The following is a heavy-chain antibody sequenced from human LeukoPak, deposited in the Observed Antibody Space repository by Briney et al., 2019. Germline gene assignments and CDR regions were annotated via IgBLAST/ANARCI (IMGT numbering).Heavy chain of an antibody. Sequence: LPGGSLRLSCAASGFTFSSYGMHWVRQAPGKGLEWVAVIWYDGSNKYYADSVKGRFTISRDNSKNTLYLQMNGLRAEDTALYYCAKDIRDYYGMDVWGQGTTVTVSS. CDR3: AKDIRDYYGMDV. D-gene: IGHD3-3*02. CDR1: GFTFSSYG. CDR2: IWYDGSNK. J-gene: IGHJ6*02. V-gene: IGHV3-33*06.